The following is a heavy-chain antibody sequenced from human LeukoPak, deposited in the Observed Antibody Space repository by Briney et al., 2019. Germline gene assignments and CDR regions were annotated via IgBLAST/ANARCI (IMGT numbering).Heavy chain of an antibody. CDR3: ARGRPITPYSFDY. Sequence: GSSLRLSCAASTFTFDDYAMHWVRQAPGKGLEWVSGITWNSGRIDYADSVKGRFTISRDNAKNSLYLQMNSLSAEDPALYYCARGRPITPYSFDYWGQGTLVTVSS. CDR1: TFTFDDYA. CDR2: ITWNSGRI. V-gene: IGHV3-9*01. J-gene: IGHJ4*02. D-gene: IGHD3-10*01.